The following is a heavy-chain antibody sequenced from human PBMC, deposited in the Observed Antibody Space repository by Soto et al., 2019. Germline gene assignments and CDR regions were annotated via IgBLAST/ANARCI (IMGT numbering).Heavy chain of an antibody. CDR1: GGSISSSNW. D-gene: IGHD3-10*01. CDR2: IYHSGST. V-gene: IGHV4-4*02. J-gene: IGHJ4*02. CDR3: ARGRERITMVREFDY. Sequence: PSETLSLTCAVSGGSISSSNWWSWVRQPPGKGLEWIGEIYHSGSTNYNPSLKSRVTISVDKSKNQFSLKLSSVTAADTAVYYCARGRERITMVREFDYWGQGTLVTVSS.